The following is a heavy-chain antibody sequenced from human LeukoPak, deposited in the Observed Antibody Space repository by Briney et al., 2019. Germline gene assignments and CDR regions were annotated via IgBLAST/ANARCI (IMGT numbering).Heavy chain of an antibody. V-gene: IGHV3-30*18. J-gene: IGHJ5*02. D-gene: IGHD6-6*01. CDR1: GFTFSSYG. Sequence: GGSLRLPCAASGFTFSSYGMHWVRQAPGKGLEWVAVISYDGSNKYYADSVKGRFTISRDNSKNTLYLQMNSLRAEDTAVYYCAKKALSSSSSYNWFDPWGQGTLVTVSS. CDR3: AKKALSSSSSYNWFDP. CDR2: ISYDGSNK.